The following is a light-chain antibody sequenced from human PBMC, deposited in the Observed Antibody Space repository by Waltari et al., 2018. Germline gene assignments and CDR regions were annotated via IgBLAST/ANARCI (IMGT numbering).Light chain of an antibody. CDR1: QSISTQ. J-gene: IGKJ3*01. CDR3: QQSYNTPRT. CDR2: AAS. V-gene: IGKV1-39*01. Sequence: DIQMTQSPSSLSASVGDRVSITSRARQSISTQLNCYQQKPGKAPKLLIYAASNLQSGVPSRFSGRGSETDFTLTISSLQPEDFAVYYCQQSYNTPRTFGPGTKVDIK.